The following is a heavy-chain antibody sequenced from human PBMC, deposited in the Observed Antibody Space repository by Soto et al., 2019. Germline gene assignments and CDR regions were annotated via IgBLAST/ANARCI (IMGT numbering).Heavy chain of an antibody. CDR2: IPQDGVDG. Sequence: DVKLVESGGGLVQPGDSLRLSCEVSGFTFSMYSMSWVRQSPGKGLEWVAKIPQDGVDGHYADSVKGRFIISRDNGKNSLHLQLYNLRAEDTAVYYCARDHLILPAHDFFYGSDVWGRGATVTVSS. CDR1: GFTFSMYS. D-gene: IGHD2-21*02. CDR3: ARDHLILPAHDFFYGSDV. V-gene: IGHV3-7*03. J-gene: IGHJ6*02.